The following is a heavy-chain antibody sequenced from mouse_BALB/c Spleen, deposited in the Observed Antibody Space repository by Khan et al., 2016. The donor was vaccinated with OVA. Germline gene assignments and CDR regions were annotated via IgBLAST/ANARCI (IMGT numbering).Heavy chain of an antibody. Sequence: EVELVESGPGLVKPSQSLSLTCTVTGYSITSGYAWNWIRQFPGNKLEWMGYISYSGFTSYTPSLKSRISFTRDTSKNQFFLQLNSVTTEDTATYYCARGNYYGYYFDYWGQGTTLTVSS. V-gene: IGHV3-2*02. D-gene: IGHD1-1*01. CDR2: ISYSGFT. CDR1: GYSITSGYA. J-gene: IGHJ2*01. CDR3: ARGNYYGYYFDY.